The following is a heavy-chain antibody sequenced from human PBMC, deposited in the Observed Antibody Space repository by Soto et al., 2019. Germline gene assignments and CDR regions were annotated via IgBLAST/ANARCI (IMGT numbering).Heavy chain of an antibody. CDR3: AREAGFVGYYYGMDV. Sequence: RPSVKVSCKASGYTFTGYYMHWVRQAPGQGLEWMGWINPNSGGTNYAQKFQGWVTMTRDTSISTAYMELSRLRSDDTAVYYCAREAGFVGYYYGMDVWGQGTTVTVSS. J-gene: IGHJ6*02. CDR2: INPNSGGT. D-gene: IGHD3-10*01. V-gene: IGHV1-2*04. CDR1: GYTFTGYY.